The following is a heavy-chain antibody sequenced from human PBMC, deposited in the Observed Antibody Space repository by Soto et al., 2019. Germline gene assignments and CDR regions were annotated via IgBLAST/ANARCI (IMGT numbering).Heavy chain of an antibody. V-gene: IGHV1-46*01. CDR3: ARDRVWGSTSIPNYYYHGMDV. Sequence: ASVKVSCKASGYTFTSYYMHWVRQAPGQGLEWMGIINPSGGSTSYAQKFQGRVTMTRDTSTSTVYMELSSLRSEDTAVYHCARDRVWGSTSIPNYYYHGMDVWGQGTTVTVSS. J-gene: IGHJ6*02. CDR2: INPSGGST. CDR1: GYTFTSYY. D-gene: IGHD2-2*01.